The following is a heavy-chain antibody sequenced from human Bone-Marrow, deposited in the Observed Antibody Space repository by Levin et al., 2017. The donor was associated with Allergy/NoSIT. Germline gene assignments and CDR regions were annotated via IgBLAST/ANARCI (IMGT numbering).Heavy chain of an antibody. CDR1: GFTFSSYG. Sequence: GGSLRLSCAASGFTFSSYGMHWVRQAPGKGLEWVAVIWYDGSNKYYADSVKGRFTISRDNSKNTLYLQMNSLRAEDTAVYYCARDLIPGIAAAGIHFDYWGQGTLVTVSS. D-gene: IGHD6-13*01. V-gene: IGHV3-33*01. CDR3: ARDLIPGIAAAGIHFDY. CDR2: IWYDGSNK. J-gene: IGHJ4*02.